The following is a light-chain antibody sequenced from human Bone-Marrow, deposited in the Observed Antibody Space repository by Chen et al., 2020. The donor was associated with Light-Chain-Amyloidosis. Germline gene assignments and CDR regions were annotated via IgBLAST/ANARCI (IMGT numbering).Light chain of an antibody. Sequence: QSALTQPASASESPGRSITISCTGTSSDVGGDNHVSWYQQHPDKAPKLMIYEVTNRPSWVPDRFSGSKSDNTASLTISGLQTEDEADYFCSSYTITNTLVFGSGTRVTVL. CDR1: SSDVGGDNH. CDR2: EVT. V-gene: IGLV2-14*01. J-gene: IGLJ1*01. CDR3: SSYTITNTLV.